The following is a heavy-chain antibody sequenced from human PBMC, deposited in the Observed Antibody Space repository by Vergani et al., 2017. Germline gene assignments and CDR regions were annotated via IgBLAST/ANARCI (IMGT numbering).Heavy chain of an antibody. J-gene: IGHJ6*02. CDR1: GGTFSSYT. CDR3: ARVLKEIRDGYSHGMDV. CDR2: IIPILGIA. V-gene: IGHV1-69*02. Sequence: QVQLVQSGAEVKKPGSSVKVSCKASGGTFSSYTISWVRQAPGQGLEWMGRIIPILGIANYAQKFQGRVTITADKSTSTAYMELSSLRSEDTAVYYCARVLKEIRDGYSHGMDVWGQGTTGTVSS. D-gene: IGHD5-24*01.